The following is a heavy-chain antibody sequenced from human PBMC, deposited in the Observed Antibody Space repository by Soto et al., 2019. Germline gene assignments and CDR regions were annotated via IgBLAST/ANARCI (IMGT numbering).Heavy chain of an antibody. J-gene: IGHJ4*02. Sequence: SVKVSCKAAGGTFNKYAIDWVRQVPGQGLEWMGGIIPLFGTANYAQKFQGRVTITADEATSTAYMELRSLRSEDTAVYYCARQFDYETSGYYYAYWGQGTLVTVYS. CDR1: GGTFNKYA. V-gene: IGHV1-69*13. D-gene: IGHD3-22*01. CDR2: IIPLFGTA. CDR3: ARQFDYETSGYYYAY.